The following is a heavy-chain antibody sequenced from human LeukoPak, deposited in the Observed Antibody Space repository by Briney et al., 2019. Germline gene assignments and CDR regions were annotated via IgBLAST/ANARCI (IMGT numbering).Heavy chain of an antibody. D-gene: IGHD1-26*01. CDR2: IYTSGST. Sequence: LETLSLTCTVSGGSTSSYYWSWIRQPAGKGLEWIGRIYTSGSTNYNPSLKSRVTMSVDTSKNQFSLKLSSVTAADTAVYYCARHYYSYYYYYYMDVWGKGTTVTVSS. CDR1: GGSTSSYY. J-gene: IGHJ6*03. CDR3: ARHYYSYYYYYYMDV. V-gene: IGHV4-4*07.